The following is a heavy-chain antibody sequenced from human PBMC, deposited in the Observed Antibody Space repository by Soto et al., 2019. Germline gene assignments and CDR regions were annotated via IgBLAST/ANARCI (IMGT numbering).Heavy chain of an antibody. CDR3: AKDKDWSGVYGMDV. CDR1: GFTFSSYS. J-gene: IGHJ6*02. D-gene: IGHD3-3*01. Sequence: EVQLVESGGGLVKPGGSLRLSCAASGFTFSSYSMNWVRQAPGKGLEWVSSISSSSSYIYYADSVKGRFTISRDNAKNSLYLQMSSLRAEDTAVYYCAKDKDWSGVYGMDVWGQGTTVTVSS. CDR2: ISSSSSYI. V-gene: IGHV3-21*04.